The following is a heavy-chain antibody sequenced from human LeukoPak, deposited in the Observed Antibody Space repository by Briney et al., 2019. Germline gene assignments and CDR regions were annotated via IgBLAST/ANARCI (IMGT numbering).Heavy chain of an antibody. CDR1: GFTFSDYY. D-gene: IGHD2-2*01. CDR2: ISSSGSTI. CDR3: ARALGTAAANWFDP. V-gene: IGHV3-11*01. Sequence: GGSLRLSCAASGFTFSDYYMSWIRQAPGEGLEWVSYISSSGSTIYYADSVKGRFTISRDNAKNSLYLQMNSLRAEDTAVYYCARALGTAAANWFDPWGQGTLVTVSS. J-gene: IGHJ5*02.